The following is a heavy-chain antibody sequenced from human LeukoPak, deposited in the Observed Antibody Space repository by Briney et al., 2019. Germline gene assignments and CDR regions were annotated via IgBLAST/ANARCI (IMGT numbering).Heavy chain of an antibody. J-gene: IGHJ5*02. CDR2: ISYDGSNK. D-gene: IGHD2-15*01. CDR1: GFTFSSYA. V-gene: IGHV3-30*04. CDR3: ARGVVVVAATLGRFDP. Sequence: PGGSLRLSCAASGFTFSSYAMHWVRQAPGKGLEWVAVISYDGSNKYYADSVKGRFTISRDNSKNTLYLQINSLRAEDTAVYYCARGVVVVAATLGRFDPWGQGTLVTVSS.